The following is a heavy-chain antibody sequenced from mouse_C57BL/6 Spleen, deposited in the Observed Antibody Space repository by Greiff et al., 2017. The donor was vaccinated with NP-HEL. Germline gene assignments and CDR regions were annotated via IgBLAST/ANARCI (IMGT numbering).Heavy chain of an antibody. J-gene: IGHJ1*03. Sequence: QVHVKQSGAELVRPGTSVKVSCKASGYAFTNYLIAWVKQRPGQGLEWIGVINPGSGGTNYNEKFKGKATLTADKSSSTAYMQLSSLTSEDAAVYFCAKSTTPFDVWGTGTTVTVSS. D-gene: IGHD2-1*01. CDR2: INPGSGGT. CDR3: AKSTTPFDV. V-gene: IGHV1-54*01. CDR1: GYAFTNYL.